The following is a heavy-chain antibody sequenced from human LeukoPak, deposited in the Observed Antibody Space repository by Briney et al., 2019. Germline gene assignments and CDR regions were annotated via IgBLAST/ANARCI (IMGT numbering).Heavy chain of an antibody. CDR2: IYTSGST. V-gene: IGHV4-61*02. Sequence: SQTLSLTCTVSGGSISSGSYYWSWIRQPAGKGLEWIGRIYTSGSTNYNPSLKSRVTVSVDTSKNQFSLKLSSVTAADTAVYYCARDSIVDSYGFDPSFFDYWGQGTLVTVSS. J-gene: IGHJ4*02. D-gene: IGHD5-18*01. CDR3: ARDSIVDSYGFDPSFFDY. CDR1: GGSISSGSYY.